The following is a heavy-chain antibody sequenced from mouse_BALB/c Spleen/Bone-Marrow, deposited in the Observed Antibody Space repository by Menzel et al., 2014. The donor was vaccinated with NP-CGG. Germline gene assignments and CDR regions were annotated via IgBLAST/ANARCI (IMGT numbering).Heavy chain of an antibody. J-gene: IGHJ2*01. V-gene: IGHV7-3*02. CDR2: IRNKANGYTT. CDR3: ARDQGRVVFDY. D-gene: IGHD3-3*01. Sequence: EVQLVESGGGLVQPGGSLRLSCATSGFTFTDYYMNWVRQPPGKALEWLGFIRNKANGYTTEYSASVKGRFTVSRDNSQNILYLQKNALRAEDSATYYCARDQGRVVFDYWGQGTTLTVSS. CDR1: GFTFTDYY.